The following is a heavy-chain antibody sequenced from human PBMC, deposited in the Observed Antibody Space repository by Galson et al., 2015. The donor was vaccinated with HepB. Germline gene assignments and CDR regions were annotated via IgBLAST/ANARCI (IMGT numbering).Heavy chain of an antibody. D-gene: IGHD6-19*01. Sequence: CAISGDSVSSNSAAWNWIRQSPSRGLEWLGRTYYRSKWYNDYAVSVKSRITINPDTSKNQFSLQLNSVTPEDTAVYYCARGLGRRIAVDGYGMDVWGQGTTVTVSS. CDR2: TYYRSKWYN. CDR1: GDSVSSNSAA. J-gene: IGHJ6*02. V-gene: IGHV6-1*01. CDR3: ARGLGRRIAVDGYGMDV.